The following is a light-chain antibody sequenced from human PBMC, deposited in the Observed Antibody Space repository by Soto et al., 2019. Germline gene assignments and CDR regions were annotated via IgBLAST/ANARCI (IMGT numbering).Light chain of an antibody. CDR1: QGISNY. Sequence: DIQMTQSPSSLSASVGDRVTITCRASQGISNYLAWYQQQPGKVPKLLIYVASTLQSGVPSQFSGSGSGTDFTLTTSSLQPEDVATDYCQKYNSDPWTFGQETEVEIK. CDR2: VAS. CDR3: QKYNSDPWT. V-gene: IGKV1-27*01. J-gene: IGKJ1*01.